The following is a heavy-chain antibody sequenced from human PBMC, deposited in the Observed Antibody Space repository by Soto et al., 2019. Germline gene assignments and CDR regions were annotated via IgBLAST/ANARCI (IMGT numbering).Heavy chain of an antibody. CDR1: GGSISSSSFY. CDR2: IYYSGST. Sequence: PSETLFLTCTVSGGSISSSSFYWGWVRQPPGEGVGWVGGIYYSGSTYYNPSLKSRVTISVDTSKNQFSLKLSSVTAADTAVYYCARGDYYDSSGYYWICGAPDYWGQGTLVTVSS. J-gene: IGHJ4*02. V-gene: IGHV4-39*01. D-gene: IGHD3-22*01. CDR3: ARGDYYDSSGYYWICGAPDY.